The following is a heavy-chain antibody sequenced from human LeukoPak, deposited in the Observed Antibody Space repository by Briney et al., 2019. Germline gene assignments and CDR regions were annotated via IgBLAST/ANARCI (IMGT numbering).Heavy chain of an antibody. V-gene: IGHV3-7*01. D-gene: IGHD3-22*01. CDR2: IKQDGSDK. CDR1: GFTFNDYW. CDR3: ARDYEEHYCDSSGYYGY. Sequence: GGSLRLSCAASGFTFNDYWMTWVRQAPGKGLEWVANIKQDGSDKNYVDSVKGRFTISRDNAENSLYLEVKSLRAEDTALYYCARDYEEHYCDSSGYYGYWGQGTLVTVSS. J-gene: IGHJ4*02.